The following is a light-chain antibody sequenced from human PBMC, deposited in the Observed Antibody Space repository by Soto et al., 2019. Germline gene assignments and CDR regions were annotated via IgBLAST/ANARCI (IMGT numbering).Light chain of an antibody. V-gene: IGKV3D-20*01. CDR2: DAS. Sequence: EIVLTQSPATLSLSPGERATLSCGASQSVSSSYLAWYQQKPGLAPRLLMYDASSRATGIPDRFSGSGSGTDFTLTISRLEPEDFAVYYCQQYGSSPPVTFGGGTKVEIK. CDR1: QSVSSSY. J-gene: IGKJ4*01. CDR3: QQYGSSPPVT.